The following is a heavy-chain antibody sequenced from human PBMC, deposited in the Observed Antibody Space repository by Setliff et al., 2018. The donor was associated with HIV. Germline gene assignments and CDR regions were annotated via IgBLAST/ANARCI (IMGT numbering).Heavy chain of an antibody. V-gene: IGHV1-24*01. J-gene: IGHJ6*03. Sequence: ASVKVSCKVSGYTLTEVSMHWVRQAPKKGLEWMGYFDPQDGETVHAQKFQGRVTLTEDTSTDTAYMELSGLRSEDTAVYYCTRLPPPYYYMDVWGKGTTVTVSS. CDR3: TRLPPPYYYMDV. CDR2: FDPQDGET. CDR1: GYTLTEVS.